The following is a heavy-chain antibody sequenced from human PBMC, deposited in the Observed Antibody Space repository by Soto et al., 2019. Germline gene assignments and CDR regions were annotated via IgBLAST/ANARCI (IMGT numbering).Heavy chain of an antibody. CDR2: INHSGST. J-gene: IGHJ6*03. CDR1: GGSFSGYY. V-gene: IGHV4-34*01. CDR3: ARGSALWFGELLGTKTRSGLYYYMDV. D-gene: IGHD3-10*01. Sequence: PSETLSLTCAVYGGSFSGYYWSWIRQPPGKGLEWIGEINHSGSTNYNPSLKSRVTISVDTSKNQFSLKLSSVTAADTAVYYCARGSALWFGELLGTKTRSGLYYYMDVWGKGTTVTVSS.